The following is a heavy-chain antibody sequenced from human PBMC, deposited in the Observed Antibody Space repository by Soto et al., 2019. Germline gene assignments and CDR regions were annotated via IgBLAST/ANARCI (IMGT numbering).Heavy chain of an antibody. CDR3: ARDPGYSYGPPDY. V-gene: IGHV3-48*02. CDR2: ISSSTI. D-gene: IGHD5-18*01. J-gene: IGHJ4*02. Sequence: EVQLVESGGGLVQPGGSLRLSCAASGFTFSSYSMNWVRQAPGKGLEWVSYISSSTIYYADSVKGRFTISRDNAKNSLYLQMNSLRDEDTAVYSCARDPGYSYGPPDYWGQGTLVTVSS. CDR1: GFTFSSYS.